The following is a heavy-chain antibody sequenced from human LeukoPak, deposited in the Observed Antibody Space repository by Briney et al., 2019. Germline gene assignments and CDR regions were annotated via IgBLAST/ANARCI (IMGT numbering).Heavy chain of an antibody. Sequence: PSETLSLTCAVYGGSFSGYYWSWIRQPPGKGLEWIGEINHSGSTNYNPSLKSRVTISVDTSKNQFSLKLSSVTAADTAVYYCARRLLGTHRRYYFDYCGQGTLVTVSS. CDR3: ARRLLGTHRRYYFDY. CDR2: INHSGST. D-gene: IGHD3-16*02. CDR1: GGSFSGYY. J-gene: IGHJ4*02. V-gene: IGHV4-34*01.